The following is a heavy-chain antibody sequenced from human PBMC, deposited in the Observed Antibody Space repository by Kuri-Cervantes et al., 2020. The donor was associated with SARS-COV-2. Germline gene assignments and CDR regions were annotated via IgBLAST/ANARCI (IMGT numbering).Heavy chain of an antibody. J-gene: IGHJ4*02. CDR1: GFTFSNAW. CDR3: ARDSVTFDY. Sequence: GESLKISCAASGFTFSNAWMSWVRQAPGKGLEWVANIKQDGSEKYYVDSVKGRFTISRDNAKNSLYLQMNSLRAEDTAVYYCARDSVTFDYWGQGTLVTVSS. V-gene: IGHV3-7*04. D-gene: IGHD2/OR15-2a*01. CDR2: IKQDGSEK.